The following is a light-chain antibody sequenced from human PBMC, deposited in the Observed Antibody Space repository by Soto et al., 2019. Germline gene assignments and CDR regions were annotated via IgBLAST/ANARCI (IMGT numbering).Light chain of an antibody. V-gene: IGKV3-15*01. Sequence: ELVMTQSPGTLSVSPGERATLLCRASQSVRNNLAWYQQKPGQAPRLLIYGVSTRATGVPARFSGSGSGTDFTLTISSLQPEDFAVYFCQHYGTFGPGTKVDLK. CDR2: GVS. CDR3: QHYGT. J-gene: IGKJ3*01. CDR1: QSVRNN.